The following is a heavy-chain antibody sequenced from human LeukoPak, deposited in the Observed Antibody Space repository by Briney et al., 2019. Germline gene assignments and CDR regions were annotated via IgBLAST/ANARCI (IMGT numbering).Heavy chain of an antibody. CDR3: ARTVPNTVTTLSY. V-gene: IGHV1-2*02. CDR1: GYTFTGYY. Sequence: ASVKVSCKASGYTFTGYYLHWVRQAPGQGREWLGWINPNSGGTNYAQKFQGRVTMTRDTSISTAYMELSGLRSDDTAVYYCARTVPNTVTTLSYWGQGTLVTVSS. J-gene: IGHJ4*02. CDR2: INPNSGGT. D-gene: IGHD4-17*01.